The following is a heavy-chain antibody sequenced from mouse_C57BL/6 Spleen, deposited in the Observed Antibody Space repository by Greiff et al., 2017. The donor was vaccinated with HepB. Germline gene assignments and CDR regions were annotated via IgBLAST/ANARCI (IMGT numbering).Heavy chain of an antibody. Sequence: VQLQQSGAELVRPGASVKLSCTASGFNIKDYYMHWVKQRPEQGLEWIGRIDPEDGDTEYAPKFQGKATMTADTSSNTAYLQLSSLTSEDTAVYYCTTPYYSGSSYDYFDYWGQGTTLTVSS. CDR1: GFNIKDYY. V-gene: IGHV14-1*01. CDR2: IDPEDGDT. CDR3: TTPYYSGSSYDYFDY. D-gene: IGHD1-1*01. J-gene: IGHJ2*01.